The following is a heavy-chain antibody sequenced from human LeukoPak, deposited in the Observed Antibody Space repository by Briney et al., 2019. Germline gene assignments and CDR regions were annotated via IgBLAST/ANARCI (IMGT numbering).Heavy chain of an antibody. Sequence: GGSLRLSCAASGFTFNDYSMNWLRQAPGKGLEWVSYISSSSKTLYYADSVKGRFTISRDNARNSLYLQMNNLRAEETAVYYCARERGYSSSWYTFWGQGTLVTVSS. CDR1: GFTFNDYS. CDR2: ISSSSKTL. V-gene: IGHV3-48*01. CDR3: ARERGYSSSWYTF. J-gene: IGHJ4*02. D-gene: IGHD6-13*01.